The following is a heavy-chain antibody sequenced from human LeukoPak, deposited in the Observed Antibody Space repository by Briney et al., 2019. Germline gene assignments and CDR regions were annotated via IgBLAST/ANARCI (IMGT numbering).Heavy chain of an antibody. D-gene: IGHD3-22*01. V-gene: IGHV4-59*08. CDR3: ARGVTMIGRLRFDP. CDR2: IYYSGST. J-gene: IGHJ5*02. Sequence: PSETRSLTCTVSGGSISSYYWSWIRQPPGKGLEWIGYIYYSGSTNYNPSLKSRVTISLDTSKDQFSLKLNSVTAADTAVYYCARGVTMIGRLRFDPWGQGTLVIVSS. CDR1: GGSISSYY.